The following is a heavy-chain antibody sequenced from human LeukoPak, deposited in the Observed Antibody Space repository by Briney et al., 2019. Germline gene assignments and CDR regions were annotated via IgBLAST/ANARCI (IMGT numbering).Heavy chain of an antibody. V-gene: IGHV3-23*01. Sequence: GGSLRLSCAASGLTFSSYAMSWVRQAPGKGLEWVSAISGSGGSTYYADSVKGRFTISRDNSKNTLYLQMNSLRAEDTAVYYCAKTRMEMATLGWFDPWGQGTLVTVSS. CDR2: ISGSGGST. CDR3: AKTRMEMATLGWFDP. J-gene: IGHJ5*02. CDR1: GLTFSSYA. D-gene: IGHD5-24*01.